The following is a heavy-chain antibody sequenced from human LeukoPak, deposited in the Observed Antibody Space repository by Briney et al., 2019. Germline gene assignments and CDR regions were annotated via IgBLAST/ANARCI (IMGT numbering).Heavy chain of an antibody. D-gene: IGHD6-13*01. CDR2: INPRGGST. J-gene: IGHJ4*02. CDR1: GYTFTSYY. V-gene: IGHV1-46*01. CDR3: ARAAIVEAGTLDY. Sequence: ASVKVSCKACGYTFTSYYMHWVRQAPGQGLEWMGIINPRGGSTTYAQKFQGRVSMTRDTSTSTVYMELSSLRSEDTAVYYCARAAIVEAGTLDYWGQGTLITVSS.